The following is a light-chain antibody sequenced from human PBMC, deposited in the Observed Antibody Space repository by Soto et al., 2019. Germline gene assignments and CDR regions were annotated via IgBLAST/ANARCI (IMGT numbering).Light chain of an antibody. CDR2: AAR. Sequence: DIQLTQSPSSLSPSVGERITLSCRASQSISRNLNWYQQMPGQAPSLLIYAARDLQSGVPGRFSGSGSGTEFNLTISSLQPEDLATYSCQQSHSTPYTFGPGTKLEI. CDR1: QSISRN. J-gene: IGKJ2*01. V-gene: IGKV1-39*01. CDR3: QQSHSTPYT.